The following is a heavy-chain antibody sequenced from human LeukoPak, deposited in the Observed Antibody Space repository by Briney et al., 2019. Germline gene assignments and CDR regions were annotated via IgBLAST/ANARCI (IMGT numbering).Heavy chain of an antibody. CDR1: GFTFGDYT. J-gene: IGHJ6*03. CDR3: TRVGSSSPVYYYYMDV. D-gene: IGHD6-13*01. V-gene: IGHV3-49*03. Sequence: GRSLRLSCTASGFTFGDYTMSWFRQAPGKGLEWISFIRSKAYGGTTEFAASVKGRFTISRDDSKSIAYLQMNSLKTEDTAVYYCTRVGSSSPVYYYYMDVWGKGITVTVSS. CDR2: IRSKAYGGTT.